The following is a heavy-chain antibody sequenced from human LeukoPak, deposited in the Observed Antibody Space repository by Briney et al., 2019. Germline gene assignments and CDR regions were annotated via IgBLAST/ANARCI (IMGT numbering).Heavy chain of an antibody. CDR1: GYSFTSYW. Sequence: GESLQISCKGSGYSFTSYWIGCVRQMPAKGREWMGIIYPGDSDTRYSPSFQGQVTISADKSISTAYLQWSSLKASDTAMYYCAGSFDQLLFHAFDIWGQGTMVTVSS. J-gene: IGHJ3*02. D-gene: IGHD2-2*01. V-gene: IGHV5-51*01. CDR3: AGSFDQLLFHAFDI. CDR2: IYPGDSDT.